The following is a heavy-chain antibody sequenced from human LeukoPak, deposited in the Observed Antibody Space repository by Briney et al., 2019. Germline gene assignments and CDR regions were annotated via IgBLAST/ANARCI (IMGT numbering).Heavy chain of an antibody. CDR1: GFTVSSNY. J-gene: IGHJ4*02. CDR2: VSGSGSTT. V-gene: IGHV3-23*01. D-gene: IGHD6-19*01. CDR3: AKGQYTSGRNFFDY. Sequence: TGGSLRLSCAASGFTVSSNYMSWVRQAPGKGLEWVSSVSGSGSTTDYADSVMGRFTISRDNSKNTLYLQMNSLRAEDTALYYCAKGQYTSGRNFFDYWGQGALVTVSS.